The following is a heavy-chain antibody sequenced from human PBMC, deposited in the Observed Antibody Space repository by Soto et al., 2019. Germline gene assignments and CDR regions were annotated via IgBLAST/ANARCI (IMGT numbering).Heavy chain of an antibody. V-gene: IGHV4-39*01. CDR3: ARQLGYCSGGSCYGSPGDY. CDR2: IYYSGST. D-gene: IGHD2-15*01. Sequence: SETLSLTCTVSGGSISSSSYYWGWIRQPPGKGLEWIGSIYYSGSTYYNPSLKSRVTISVDTSKTQFSLKLSSVTAADTTLYYCARQLGYCSGGSCYGSPGDYWGQGTLVTVSS. J-gene: IGHJ4*02. CDR1: GGSISSSSYY.